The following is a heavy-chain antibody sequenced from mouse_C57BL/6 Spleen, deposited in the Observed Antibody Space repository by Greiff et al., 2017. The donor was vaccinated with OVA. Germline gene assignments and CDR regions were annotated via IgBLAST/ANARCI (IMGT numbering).Heavy chain of an antibody. V-gene: IGHV10-1*01. CDR2: IRSKSNNYAT. CDR3: VGDEDYAMDD. J-gene: IGHJ4*01. Sequence: EVQLVESGGGLVQPKGSLKLSCAASGFSFNTYALNWVRQAPGKGLEWVARIRSKSNNYATYYAESVKDRITIYRDDSESMLYLQMNNLNTEDTAKYYSVGDEDYAMDDWGQGTTVTVSS. CDR1: GFSFNTYA.